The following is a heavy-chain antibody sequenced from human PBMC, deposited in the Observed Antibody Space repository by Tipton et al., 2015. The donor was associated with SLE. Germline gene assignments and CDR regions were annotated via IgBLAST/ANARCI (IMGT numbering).Heavy chain of an antibody. J-gene: IGHJ4*02. CDR3: ARSMLTTKRVFDY. D-gene: IGHD3-16*01. CDR2: IYYTGSS. Sequence: TLSLTCTVSGGSMNDYYWSWIRQPPGKGLEWIGYIYYTGSSNNNPSLKGRVTMSVDTSKNQFSLSVNSVTAADTAVYYCARSMLTTKRVFDYWGQGTLVTVSS. V-gene: IGHV4-59*07. CDR1: GGSMNDYY.